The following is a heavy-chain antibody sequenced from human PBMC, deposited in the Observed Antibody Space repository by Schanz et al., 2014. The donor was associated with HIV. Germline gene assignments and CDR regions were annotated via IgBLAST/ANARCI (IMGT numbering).Heavy chain of an antibody. CDR1: GFTLKTYA. J-gene: IGHJ4*02. CDR2: ISISGHST. D-gene: IGHD1-26*01. V-gene: IGHV3-23*01. CDR3: ARGRYSGSYYNY. Sequence: EVQLLESGGGLKQPGGSLRLSCVVSGFTLKTYAMTWVRQAPGKGLEWVSGISISGHSTYYADSVKGRFTISRDISKNTLYLQMNSLRAEDTAVYYCARGRYSGSYYNYWGQGTLVTVSS.